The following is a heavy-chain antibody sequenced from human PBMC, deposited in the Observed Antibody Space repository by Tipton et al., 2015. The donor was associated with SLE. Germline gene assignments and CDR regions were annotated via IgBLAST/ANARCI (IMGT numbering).Heavy chain of an antibody. V-gene: IGHV4-59*11. CDR2: RYYTGNT. CDR1: GASISTHY. CDR3: ARDSAVNFWYFDL. J-gene: IGHJ2*01. Sequence: TLSLTCTVSGASISTHYWSWVRKPPGKGLEWLGYRYYTGNTKFNPPLKSRVTMSVATSKNQFSLRLTSVTAADTAMYYCARDSAVNFWYFDLWGRGTLVTVSS.